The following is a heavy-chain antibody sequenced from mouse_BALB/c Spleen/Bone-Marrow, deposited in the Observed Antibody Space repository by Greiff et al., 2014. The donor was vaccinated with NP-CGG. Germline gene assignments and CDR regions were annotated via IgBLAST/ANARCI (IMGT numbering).Heavy chain of an antibody. CDR2: IWAGGST. Sequence: QVQLQQSGPGLVAPSQSLSITCTVSGFPLTNYGVHWVRQPPGKGLEWLGVIWAGGSTNYNSALMSRLSITKDNSKNQVFLKMNSLQTDYTAKYYCARDRYYDYYFDYWGQGTTLTVSS. J-gene: IGHJ2*01. CDR3: ARDRYYDYYFDY. V-gene: IGHV2-9*02. CDR1: GFPLTNYG. D-gene: IGHD2-4*01.